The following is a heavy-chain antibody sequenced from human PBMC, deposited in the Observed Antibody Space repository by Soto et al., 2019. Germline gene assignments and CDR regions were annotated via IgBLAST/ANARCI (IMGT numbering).Heavy chain of an antibody. V-gene: IGHV4-59*08. CDR3: AGHRKTAMVFES. CDR2: IYYSGGT. CDR1: GDSSSSDY. Sequence: QAQLQESVPGLVKPSETLSLTCTVSGDSSSSDYWSWIRQPPGKGLEWIGYIYYSGGTNYNPSLKSRVTISIARSKRQVSLQLNSVTAADTAVYYCAGHRKTAMVFESWGQGTLVAVSS. D-gene: IGHD5-18*01. J-gene: IGHJ4*02.